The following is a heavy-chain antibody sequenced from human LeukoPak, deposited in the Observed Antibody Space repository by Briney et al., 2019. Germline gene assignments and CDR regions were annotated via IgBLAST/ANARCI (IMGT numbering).Heavy chain of an antibody. CDR3: AKDISSDYDDGGWFDP. Sequence: GGSLRLSCAASKFTFNDYAMHWVRQAPGKGPEWVSGISWNSDNIGYADSVRGRFTISRDNAKNSLYLQMNSLKTEDTAVYYCAKDISSDYDDGGWFDPWGQGTLVAVSS. CDR2: ISWNSDNI. D-gene: IGHD5-12*01. V-gene: IGHV3-9*01. CDR1: KFTFNDYA. J-gene: IGHJ5*02.